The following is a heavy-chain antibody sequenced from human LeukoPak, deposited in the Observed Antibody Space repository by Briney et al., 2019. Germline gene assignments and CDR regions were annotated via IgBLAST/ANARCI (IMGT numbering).Heavy chain of an antibody. Sequence: GGSLRLSCAASGFTFSSYSMNWVRQAPGKGLEWVSSISSSSSYIYYADSVKGRFTISRDNAKNSLYLQMNSLRAEDTAVYYCARDSHSSGWYKLGDYWGQGTLVTVSS. CDR3: ARDSHSSGWYKLGDY. V-gene: IGHV3-21*01. J-gene: IGHJ4*02. CDR2: ISSSSSYI. CDR1: GFTFSSYS. D-gene: IGHD6-19*01.